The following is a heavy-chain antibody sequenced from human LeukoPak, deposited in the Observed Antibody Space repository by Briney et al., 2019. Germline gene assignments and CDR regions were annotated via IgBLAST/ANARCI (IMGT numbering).Heavy chain of an antibody. CDR2: IWSDGSNK. J-gene: IGHJ4*02. CDR3: AKGQPGVAAAGNLDY. CDR1: GFTFSSYA. Sequence: PGGSLRLSCAASGFTFSSYAMHWVRQAPGKGLEWVAIIWSDGSNKYYADSVEGRSTISRDTSKNTLFLQMNSLRAEDTAVYYCAKGQPGVAAAGNLDYWGQGTLVTVSS. D-gene: IGHD6-13*01. V-gene: IGHV3-33*06.